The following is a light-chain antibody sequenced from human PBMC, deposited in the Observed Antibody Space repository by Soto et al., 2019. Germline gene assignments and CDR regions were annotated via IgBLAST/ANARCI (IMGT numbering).Light chain of an antibody. J-gene: IGLJ1*01. V-gene: IGLV2-14*02. Sequence: QSALTQPASVSGSPGQSITISCTGTSSNVGSYKLVSWYQQHPGKAPKLMIFEVNKRPSGVSNRFSGSKSGNTASLTISGLKVEDEADYHCSSYTSGSSHYVFGTGTKLTVL. CDR2: EVN. CDR1: SSNVGSYKL. CDR3: SSYTSGSSHYV.